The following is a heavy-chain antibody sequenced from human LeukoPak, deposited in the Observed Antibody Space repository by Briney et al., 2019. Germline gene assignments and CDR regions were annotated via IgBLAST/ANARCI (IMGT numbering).Heavy chain of an antibody. CDR2: ISAYSGNR. V-gene: IGHV1-18*01. CDR1: GGTFSSYA. J-gene: IGHJ4*02. Sequence: ASVKVSCKASGGTFSSYAISWVRQAPGQGLEWMGWISAYSGNRNYAQKLQGRVTMTTDTSTSTAYMELRSLRSDDTAVYYCARVEAYCTRTSCHDYWGQGTLVTVSS. CDR3: ARVEAYCTRTSCHDY. D-gene: IGHD2-2*01.